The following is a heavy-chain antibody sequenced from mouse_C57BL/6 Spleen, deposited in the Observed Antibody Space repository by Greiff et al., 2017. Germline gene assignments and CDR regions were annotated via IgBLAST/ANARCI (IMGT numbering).Heavy chain of an antibody. D-gene: IGHD1-1*01. CDR1: GYTFTSYD. CDR3: ARDYYGSRPYAMDY. CDR2: IYPRDGST. J-gene: IGHJ4*01. V-gene: IGHV1-85*01. Sequence: VQLQQSGPELVKPGASVKLSCKASGYTFTSYDINWVKQRPGQGLEWIGWIYPRDGSTKYNEKFKGKATLTVDTSSSTAYMELHSLSSEDSAVYFCARDYYGSRPYAMDYWGQGTAVTVSS.